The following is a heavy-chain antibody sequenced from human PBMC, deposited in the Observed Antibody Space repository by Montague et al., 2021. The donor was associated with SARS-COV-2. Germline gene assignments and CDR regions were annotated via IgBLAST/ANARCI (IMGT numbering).Heavy chain of an antibody. V-gene: IGHV4-59*01. CDR1: GGSISSYY. D-gene: IGHD3-10*01. J-gene: IGHJ6*02. CDR2: IYYSGST. Sequence: SETLSLTCTVSGGSISSYYWSWIRQPPGKGLEWIGYIYYSGSTNYNPSLKSRVTISVDTSKNQFSLKLSSVTAADTAVYYCAREGMVRGVNPHYYYGMDVWGRGTTVTVSS. CDR3: AREGMVRGVNPHYYYGMDV.